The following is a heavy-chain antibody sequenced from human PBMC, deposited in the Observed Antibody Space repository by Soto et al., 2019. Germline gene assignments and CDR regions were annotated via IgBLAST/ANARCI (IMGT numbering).Heavy chain of an antibody. J-gene: IGHJ6*03. CDR3: ASGIKRYYYYYMDV. CDR2: INHSGST. V-gene: IGHV4-34*01. Sequence: SETLSLICAVYGGSFSGYYWSWIRQPPGKGLEWIGEINHSGSTNYNPSLKSRVTISVDTSKNQFSLKLSSVTAADTAVYYCASGIKRYYYYYMDVWGKGTTVTVSS. D-gene: IGHD6-25*01. CDR1: GGSFSGYY.